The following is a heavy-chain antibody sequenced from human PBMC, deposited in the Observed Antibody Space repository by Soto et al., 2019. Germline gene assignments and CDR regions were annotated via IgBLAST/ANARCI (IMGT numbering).Heavy chain of an antibody. Sequence: GASVKVSCKASGGTFSSYAISWVRQAPGQGLEWMGGIIPIFGTANYAQKFQGRVTTTADESTSTAYMELSSLRSEDTAVYYCAREGFEQQLAYWGQGTLVTVSS. V-gene: IGHV1-69*13. J-gene: IGHJ4*02. CDR1: GGTFSSYA. D-gene: IGHD6-13*01. CDR2: IIPIFGTA. CDR3: AREGFEQQLAY.